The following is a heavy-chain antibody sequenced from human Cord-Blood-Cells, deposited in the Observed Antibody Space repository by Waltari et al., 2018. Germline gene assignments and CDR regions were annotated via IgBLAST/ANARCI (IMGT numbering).Heavy chain of an antibody. D-gene: IGHD7-27*01. CDR1: GYTFTGHY. V-gene: IGHV1-2*04. CDR3: ARASLTGDDAFDI. Sequence: QVQLVQSGAEVKKTGASLKVYCKASGYTFTGHYMNWVREAPGQGLEWMGWINPNSGGTNYAQKFQGWVTMTRDTSISTAYMELSRLRSDDTAVYYCARASLTGDDAFDIWGQGTMVTVSS. CDR2: INPNSGGT. J-gene: IGHJ3*02.